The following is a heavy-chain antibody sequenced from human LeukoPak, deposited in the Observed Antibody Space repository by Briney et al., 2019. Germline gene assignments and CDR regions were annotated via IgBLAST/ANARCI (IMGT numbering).Heavy chain of an antibody. Sequence: GRSLRLSCAASGFTFSSYAMHWVRQAPGKGLEWVAVISYDGSNKYYADSVKGRFTISRDNSKNTLYLQMNSLRAEDTAVYYCARAARGSSYYYGSSGYYYGHYYYYGMDVWGQGTTVTVSS. CDR2: ISYDGSNK. CDR3: ARAARGSSYYYGSSGYYYGHYYYYGMDV. V-gene: IGHV3-30-3*01. J-gene: IGHJ6*02. CDR1: GFTFSSYA. D-gene: IGHD3-22*01.